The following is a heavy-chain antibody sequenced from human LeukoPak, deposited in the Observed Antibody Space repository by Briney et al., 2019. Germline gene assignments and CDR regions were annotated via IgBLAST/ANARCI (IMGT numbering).Heavy chain of an antibody. V-gene: IGHV5-51*01. CDR3: ARQRSGYDSALDY. CDR1: GYRFTSYW. Sequence: GESLKISCKGSGYRFTSYWIGWVRPMPGKGLEWMGIIYPGDSDTRYSPSFQGQVTISADKSISTAYLQWSSLKGSDTAMYYCARQRSGYDSALDYWGQGTLVTVSS. J-gene: IGHJ4*02. D-gene: IGHD5-12*01. CDR2: IYPGDSDT.